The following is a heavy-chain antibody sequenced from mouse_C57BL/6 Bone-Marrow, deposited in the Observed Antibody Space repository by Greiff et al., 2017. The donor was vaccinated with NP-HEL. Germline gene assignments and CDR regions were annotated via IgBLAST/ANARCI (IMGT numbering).Heavy chain of an antibody. V-gene: IGHV2-5*01. J-gene: IGHJ4*01. D-gene: IGHD1-1*01. Sequence: VQLQQSGPGLVQPSQSLSITCTVSGFSLTSYGVHWVRQSPGKGLEWLGVIWRGGSTDYNAAFMSRLSITKDNSKSQVFFKMNSLQADNTAIYYCAKNWGTTVDAMDYWGQGTSVTVSS. CDR2: IWRGGST. CDR1: GFSLTSYG. CDR3: AKNWGTTVDAMDY.